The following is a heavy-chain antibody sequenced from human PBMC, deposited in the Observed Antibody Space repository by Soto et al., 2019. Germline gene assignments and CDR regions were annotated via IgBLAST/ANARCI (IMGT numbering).Heavy chain of an antibody. V-gene: IGHV4-34*01. D-gene: IGHD6-13*01. J-gene: IGHJ5*02. CDR2: INHSGST. CDR1: GGSFSGYY. Sequence: SETLSLTCAVYGGSFSGYYWSWIRQPPGKGLEWIGEINHSGSTNYNPSLKSRVTISVDTSKNQFSLKLSSVTAADTAVYYCGRGGVRRSSLAGDWFDTWGQGTLVTVSS. CDR3: GRGGVRRSSLAGDWFDT.